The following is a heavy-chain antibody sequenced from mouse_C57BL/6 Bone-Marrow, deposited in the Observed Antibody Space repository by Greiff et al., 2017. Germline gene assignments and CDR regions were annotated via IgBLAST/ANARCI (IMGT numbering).Heavy chain of an antibody. CDR2: ISSGGDYI. D-gene: IGHD1-1*01. CDR1: GFTFSSYA. CDR3: TRDDYGSHDY. V-gene: IGHV5-9-1*02. J-gene: IGHJ2*01. Sequence: EVKLVESGEGLVKPGGSLTLSCAASGFTFSSYAMSWVRQTPEKRLEWVAYISSGGDYIYYADTVKGRFTISRDNARNTLYLQMSSLKSEDTAMYYCTRDDYGSHDYWGQGTTLTVSS.